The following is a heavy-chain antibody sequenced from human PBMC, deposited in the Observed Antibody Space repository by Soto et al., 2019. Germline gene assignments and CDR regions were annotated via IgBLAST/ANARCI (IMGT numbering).Heavy chain of an antibody. CDR2: IDPSASYT. D-gene: IGHD3-16*02. Sequence: PGELLEGCSKASERKRTNYRKSWVSQKSRKGLEWMRVIDPSASYTHYSPSFQGHVTISVDKAISPAYLEWRSLKASDTATYYCAGMPSSSWYRWDQYYRLDVWAQGTTVTVSS. CDR1: ERKRTNYR. CDR3: AGMPSSSWYRWDQYYRLDV. J-gene: IGHJ6*02. V-gene: IGHV5-10-1*01.